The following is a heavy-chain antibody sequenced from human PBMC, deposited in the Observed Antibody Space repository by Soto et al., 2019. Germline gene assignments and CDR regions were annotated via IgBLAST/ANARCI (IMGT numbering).Heavy chain of an antibody. D-gene: IGHD6-13*01. CDR3: ARIPYSSSWYWFDP. V-gene: IGHV3-7*03. J-gene: IGHJ5*02. CDR1: GFTFSSYW. Sequence: PGGSLRLSCAASGFTFSSYWMSWVRQAPGKGLEWVANIKQDGSEKYYGDSVKGRFTISRDNAKNSLYLQMNSLRAEDTALYYCARIPYSSSWYWFDPWGQGTLVTVSS. CDR2: IKQDGSEK.